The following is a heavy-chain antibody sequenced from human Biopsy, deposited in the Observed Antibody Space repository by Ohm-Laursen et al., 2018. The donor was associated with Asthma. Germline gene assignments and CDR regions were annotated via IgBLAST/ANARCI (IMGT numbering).Heavy chain of an antibody. CDR3: AKDVFPGWELRRGPDY. V-gene: IGHV3-30*18. CDR2: ISFDGSNK. D-gene: IGHD1-26*01. Sequence: SLRLSCSASGFTFSNYGMHWVRQAPGKGLDWVAVISFDGSNKNYTDSVKGRFTISRDNSRNTLHLQMNNLRAEDTAVYYYAKDVFPGWELRRGPDYWGQGTLVTVSS. J-gene: IGHJ4*02. CDR1: GFTFSNYG.